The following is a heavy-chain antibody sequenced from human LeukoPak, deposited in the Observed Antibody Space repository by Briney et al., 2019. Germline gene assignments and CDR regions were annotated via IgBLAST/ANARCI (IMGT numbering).Heavy chain of an antibody. V-gene: IGHV3-48*04. D-gene: IGHD6-13*01. CDR3: ARDPRPIIAAAGAFDY. J-gene: IGHJ4*02. Sequence: GGSLRLSCAASGFTFSSYSMNWVRQAPGKGLEWVSYISSSSSTIYYADSVKGRFTISRDNAKNSLYLQMNSLRAEDTAVYYCARDPRPIIAAAGAFDYWGQGTLVTVSS. CDR2: ISSSSSTI. CDR1: GFTFSSYS.